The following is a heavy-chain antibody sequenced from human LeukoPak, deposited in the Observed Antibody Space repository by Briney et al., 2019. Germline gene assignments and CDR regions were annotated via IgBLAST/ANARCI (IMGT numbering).Heavy chain of an antibody. J-gene: IGHJ4*02. V-gene: IGHV3-48*04. D-gene: IGHD3-16*01. CDR3: ARAMSTFGGVRNYFDS. Sequence: GGSLRLSCAASGFTFNGYNMNWVRQAPGKGLEWIAYISISSGTIYYAESVKGRFTISRDNAKSSLDLQMNSLRAEDTALYYCARAMSTFGGVRNYFDSWGRGALVTVSS. CDR2: ISISSGTI. CDR1: GFTFNGYN.